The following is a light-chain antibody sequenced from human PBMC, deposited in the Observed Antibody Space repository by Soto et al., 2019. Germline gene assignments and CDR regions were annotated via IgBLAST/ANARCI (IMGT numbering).Light chain of an antibody. CDR1: QSISNH. J-gene: IGKJ1*01. Sequence: DIQMTQCPSSLSASVEYRVIITCRSSQSISNHLNWYQQKPGKAPKLLIFAASSLQSGVPSRFSGSRSGPDFTLTISSLQPEDFATYYCQQSYSSPPTFGQGTKVDIK. CDR3: QQSYSSPPT. CDR2: AAS. V-gene: IGKV1-39*01.